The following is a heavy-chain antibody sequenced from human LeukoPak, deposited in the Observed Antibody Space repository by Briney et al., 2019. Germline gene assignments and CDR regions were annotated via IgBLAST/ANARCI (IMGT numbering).Heavy chain of an antibody. Sequence: GGSLRLSCAASGFTFSSYSMTWVRQAPGKGLEWVSSISSSSSYIYYADSVKGRFTISRDNAKNSLYLQMNSLRAEDTAVYYCARDMGYCSSTSCYFHYYYGMDVWGQGTTVTVSS. J-gene: IGHJ6*02. CDR1: GFTFSSYS. V-gene: IGHV3-21*01. CDR3: ARDMGYCSSTSCYFHYYYGMDV. CDR2: ISSSSSYI. D-gene: IGHD2-2*01.